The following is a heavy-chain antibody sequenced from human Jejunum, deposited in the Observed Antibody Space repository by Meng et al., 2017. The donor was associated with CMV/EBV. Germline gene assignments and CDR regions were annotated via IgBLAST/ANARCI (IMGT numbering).Heavy chain of an antibody. D-gene: IGHD2-15*01. Sequence: SCAVSGFTYSNFWMSWVRQAPGMGLEWVANIKQDGSATYYADPVKGRFTISRDNAKNSLYLQMDNLRADDTAVYYCVREDIVVFDYWGQGTLVTVSS. CDR2: IKQDGSAT. CDR1: GFTYSNFW. J-gene: IGHJ4*02. CDR3: VREDIVVFDY. V-gene: IGHV3-7*01.